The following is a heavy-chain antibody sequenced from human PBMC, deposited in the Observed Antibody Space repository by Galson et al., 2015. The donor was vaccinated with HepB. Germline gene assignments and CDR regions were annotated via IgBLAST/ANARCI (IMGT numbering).Heavy chain of an antibody. CDR1: GGSISSTSSY. Sequence: ETLSLTCTVSGGSIFSGGSISSTSSYWGWVRQPPGEGLEWIGNIFYNGHTYYNPSLKRRVTISPDTSQNQFSLKLSSVTAADTAVYYCVREGALGELFDYWGQGTLVTVSS. D-gene: IGHD3-10*01. CDR3: VREGALGELFDY. V-gene: IGHV4-39*07. J-gene: IGHJ4*02. CDR2: IFYNGHT.